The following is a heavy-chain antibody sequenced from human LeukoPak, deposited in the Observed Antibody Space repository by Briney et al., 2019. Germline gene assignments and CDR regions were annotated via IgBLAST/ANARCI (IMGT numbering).Heavy chain of an antibody. CDR3: VRADYSPSSRFDY. CDR1: GDTFSSYA. CDR2: IIPIFGTA. J-gene: IGHJ4*02. D-gene: IGHD6-6*01. V-gene: IGHV1-69*01. Sequence: SVKVSCKASGDTFSSYAISWVRQAPGQGLEWVGGIIPIFGTANYAQKFQGRVTITADESATTAYVELSSLRSDDTAVYYCVRADYSPSSRFDYWGQGTLVTVSS.